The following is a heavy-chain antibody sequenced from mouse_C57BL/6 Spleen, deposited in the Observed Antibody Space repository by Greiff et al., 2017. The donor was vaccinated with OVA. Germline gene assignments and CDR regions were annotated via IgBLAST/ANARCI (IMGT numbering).Heavy chain of an antibody. CDR3: ARHEDYYGSSYSYFDV. CDR1: GFTFSSYG. CDR2: ISSGGSYT. J-gene: IGHJ1*03. Sequence: EVHLVESGGDLVKPGGSLKLSCAASGFTFSSYGMSWVRQTPDKRLEWVATISSGGSYTYYPDSVKGRFTISRDNAKNTLYLQMSSLKSEDTAMYYCARHEDYYGSSYSYFDVWGTGTTVTVSS. V-gene: IGHV5-6*01. D-gene: IGHD1-1*01.